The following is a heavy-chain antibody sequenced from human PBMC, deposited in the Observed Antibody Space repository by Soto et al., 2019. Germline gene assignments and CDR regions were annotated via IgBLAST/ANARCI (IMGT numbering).Heavy chain of an antibody. Sequence: ASVKVSCKASGYTFTSYAISWVRQAPGQGLEWMGWISAYNSNTNYAQKFQGRLTMTTDTPTSTAYMELGSLRSDDMAVYYCARDDGLLTSYFSAFDYWGQGTQVTVSS. J-gene: IGHJ4*02. D-gene: IGHD3-9*01. CDR1: GYTFTSYA. V-gene: IGHV1-18*03. CDR3: ARDDGLLTSYFSAFDY. CDR2: ISAYNSNT.